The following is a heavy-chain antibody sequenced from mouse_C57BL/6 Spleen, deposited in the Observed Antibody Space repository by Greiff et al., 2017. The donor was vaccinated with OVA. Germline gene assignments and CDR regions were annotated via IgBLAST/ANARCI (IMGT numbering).Heavy chain of an antibody. D-gene: IGHD2-3*01. CDR2: IYPGDGDT. Sequence: QVQLQQSGPELVKPGASVKISCKASGYAFSSSWMNWVKQRPGKGLEWIGRIYPGDGDTNYNGKFKGKATLTADKSSSTAYMQLSSLTSEDSAVYFCARSHDGYYLFAYWGQGTLVTVSA. CDR1: GYAFSSSW. J-gene: IGHJ3*01. CDR3: ARSHDGYYLFAY. V-gene: IGHV1-82*01.